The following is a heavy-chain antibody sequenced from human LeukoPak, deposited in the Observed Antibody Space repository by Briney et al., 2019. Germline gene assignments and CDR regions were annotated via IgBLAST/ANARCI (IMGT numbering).Heavy chain of an antibody. CDR2: ISGSGGST. CDR1: RYTFSSSA. D-gene: IGHD1-1*01. CDR3: ANNDVPTGPVGGY. V-gene: IGHV3-23*01. Sequence: GGSPRLSCSDSRYTFSSSAISSVCPPPEKGLEVASAISGSGGSTYYADSVKGRITLSTDNSKNTLYLQMNSLRAEDTAVYYCANNDVPTGPVGGYWGQGTLVTVSS. J-gene: IGHJ4*02.